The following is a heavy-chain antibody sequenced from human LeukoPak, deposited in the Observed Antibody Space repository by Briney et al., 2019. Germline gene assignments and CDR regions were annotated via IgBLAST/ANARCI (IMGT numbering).Heavy chain of an antibody. Sequence: SETLSLTCAVYGGSFSGYYWSWIRQPPGKGLEWIGEINHSGSTNYNPSLKSRVTISVDTSKNQFSLKLGSVTASDTAVYCCARRRAAAGPDYWGQGTLVTVSS. J-gene: IGHJ4*02. V-gene: IGHV4-34*01. CDR2: INHSGST. D-gene: IGHD6-13*01. CDR1: GGSFSGYY. CDR3: ARRRAAAGPDY.